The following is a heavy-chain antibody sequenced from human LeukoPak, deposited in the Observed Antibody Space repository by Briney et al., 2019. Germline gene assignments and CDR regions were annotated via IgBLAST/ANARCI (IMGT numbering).Heavy chain of an antibody. D-gene: IGHD1-26*01. CDR2: IYITGST. J-gene: IGHJ3*01. CDR3: ARVRIGETSYDASDV. CDR1: GASISSYY. V-gene: IGHV4-59*13. Sequence: SETLSLTCTVSGASISSYYWTWIRQTPGKGLEWIGDIYITGSTNYNPYLKKRVTMSVDTSKNQFSLRLSSVTAADTAVYYCARVRIGETSYDASDVWGLGTMVTVSS.